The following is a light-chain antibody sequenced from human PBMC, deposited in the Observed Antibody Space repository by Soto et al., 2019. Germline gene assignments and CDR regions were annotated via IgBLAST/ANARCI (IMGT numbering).Light chain of an antibody. Sequence: EVVMTQSPATLSVSRGERATLSWRASQSFSSNVAWYQQKPGQAPRLLMYGASSRATGIPDRLSGSGSGTDFTLTISRLEPEDFAVYYCQQYGSSPITFGQGTRLEIK. V-gene: IGKV3-20*01. CDR3: QQYGSSPIT. J-gene: IGKJ5*01. CDR1: QSFSSN. CDR2: GAS.